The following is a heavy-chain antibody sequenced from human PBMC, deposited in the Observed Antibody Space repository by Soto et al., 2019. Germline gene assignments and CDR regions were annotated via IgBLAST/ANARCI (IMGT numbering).Heavy chain of an antibody. V-gene: IGHV3-33*01. Sequence: QVQLVESGGGVVQPGRSLRLSCATSGFTFSTYSMHWVRQAPGKGPEWVAVEWSGTSNKYFADSVKDRFTISRDNSKNTLYLQMNSLRAEDTAVYYCARGDCSTMSCYGDYIGSWGQGTLVTVSS. D-gene: IGHD2-2*01. CDR3: ARGDCSTMSCYGDYIGS. CDR2: EWSGTSNK. J-gene: IGHJ4*02. CDR1: GFTFSTYS.